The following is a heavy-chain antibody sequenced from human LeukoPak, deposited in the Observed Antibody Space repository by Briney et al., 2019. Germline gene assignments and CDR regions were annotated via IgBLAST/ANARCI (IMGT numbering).Heavy chain of an antibody. D-gene: IGHD6-13*01. CDR1: GFDFSTYE. J-gene: IGHJ1*01. V-gene: IGHV3-48*03. CDR2: IDRSRGTI. Sequence: GGSLRLSCAASGFDFSTYEMNWVRQAPGKGLEWVSYIDRSRGTIYYADSVKGRFTISRDNAKNSLYLQMNSLRAEDTAIYYCAREDDGSSSYSDSFLHWGQGTLVTVSS. CDR3: AREDDGSSSYSDSFLH.